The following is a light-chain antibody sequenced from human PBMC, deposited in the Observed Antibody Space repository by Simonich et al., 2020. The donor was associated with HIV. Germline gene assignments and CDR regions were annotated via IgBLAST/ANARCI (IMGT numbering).Light chain of an antibody. CDR1: QDITNY. V-gene: IGKV1-33*01. Sequence: DIQMTQSPSSLPASVGDRVTITCQASQDITNYLKWYQQKTGKAPKLLIYGASNLETGDPSRFNGTGCGTDFTFTINSLQPEDIATYYCQQYDNLPWTFGRGTKVEIK. CDR2: GAS. J-gene: IGKJ1*01. CDR3: QQYDNLPWT.